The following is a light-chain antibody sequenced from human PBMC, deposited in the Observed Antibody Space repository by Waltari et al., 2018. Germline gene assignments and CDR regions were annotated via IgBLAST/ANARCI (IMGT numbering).Light chain of an antibody. CDR1: SSNIGAGYH. J-gene: IGLJ2*01. V-gene: IGLV1-40*01. CDR2: GYT. CDR3: QSYDGSLSGSVI. Sequence: QSVLTQPPSVSGAPGQRVTISCTGSSSNIGAGYHVHWYHQIPGAAPKLLIFGYTNGPSEVPDRFSGSKGDTSASLDSTGLQPEDEGDYFCQSYDGSLSGSVIFGGGTKLTVL.